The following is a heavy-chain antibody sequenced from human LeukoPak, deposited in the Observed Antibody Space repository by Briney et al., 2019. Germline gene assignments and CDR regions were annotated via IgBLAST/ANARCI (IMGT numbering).Heavy chain of an antibody. D-gene: IGHD2-15*01. CDR1: GFTLTFA. CDR2: ISGRGDDT. Sequence: GGSLRLSCAASGFTLTFAMSWVRQGPGKGLEWVSSISGRGDDTYYADSVKGRFSISRDSSKNTVYLQMNSLRAEDTAVYYCARGSPSRVAEFDNWGQGTLVTVSS. V-gene: IGHV3-23*01. J-gene: IGHJ4*02. CDR3: ARGSPSRVAEFDN.